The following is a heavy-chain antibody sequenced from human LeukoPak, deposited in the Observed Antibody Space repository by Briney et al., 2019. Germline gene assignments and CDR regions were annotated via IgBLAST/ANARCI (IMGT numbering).Heavy chain of an antibody. D-gene: IGHD3-16*02. J-gene: IGHJ4*02. V-gene: IGHV1-69*04. CDR3: ARDPGDWRLGELSLYSY. Sequence: GASVKVSCKASGYTFTSYAMNWVRQSPGQGLEWMGRIIPILGIANYAQKFQGRVTITADKSTSTAYMELSSLRSEDTAVYYCARDPGDWRLGELSLYSYWGQGTLVTVSS. CDR2: IIPILGIA. CDR1: GYTFTSYA.